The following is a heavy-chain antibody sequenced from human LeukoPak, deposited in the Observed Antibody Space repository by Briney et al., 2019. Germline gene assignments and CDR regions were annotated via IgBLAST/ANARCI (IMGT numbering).Heavy chain of an antibody. Sequence: GGSLRLSCAASGFTFPSYAMSWARQAPGKGLEWVSAIGSSTYYADSLKGRFTISRDNSKNTHYLQMNSLRAEDTAVYYCAKDNGDHVFDFWGQGTMVTVSS. J-gene: IGHJ3*01. CDR2: IGSST. D-gene: IGHD2-8*01. CDR3: AKDNGDHVFDF. CDR1: GFTFPSYA. V-gene: IGHV3-23*01.